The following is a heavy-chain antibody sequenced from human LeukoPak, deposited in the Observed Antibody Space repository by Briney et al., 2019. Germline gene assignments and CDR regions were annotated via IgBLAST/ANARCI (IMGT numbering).Heavy chain of an antibody. CDR1: GGSISSGGYN. Sequence: PSETLSLTCTVSGGSISSGGYNWSWIRQHPGKGLEWIGYIYYRGSTYYNPSLKSRVTISVDTSKNQFSLKLSSVTAADTAVYYCASKYYYDSSGYEDAFDIWGQGTMVTVSS. CDR3: ASKYYYDSSGYEDAFDI. J-gene: IGHJ3*02. CDR2: IYYRGST. D-gene: IGHD3-22*01. V-gene: IGHV4-31*03.